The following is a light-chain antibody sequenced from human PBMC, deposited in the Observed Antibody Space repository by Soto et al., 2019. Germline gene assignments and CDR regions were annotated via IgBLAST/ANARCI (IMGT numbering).Light chain of an antibody. Sequence: EIVLTQSLGTLSLSPGESATLSCRASQSVTTNYIAWYQQKPGQAPRPLIYGASNRATGIPDRFRGSGSGTDLPLTICSLEPEDLAVDYCQQYGNSPRTFGQGTRVEI. CDR2: GAS. V-gene: IGKV3-20*01. CDR3: QQYGNSPRT. CDR1: QSVTTNY. J-gene: IGKJ1*01.